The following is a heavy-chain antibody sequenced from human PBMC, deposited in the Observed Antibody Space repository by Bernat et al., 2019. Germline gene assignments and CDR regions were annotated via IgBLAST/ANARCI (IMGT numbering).Heavy chain of an antibody. CDR1: GFTVSSNY. CDR3: TTGYSSSWYEDY. Sequence: EVQLLESGGGLVQPGGSLRLSCAASGFTVSSNYMSWVRQAPGKGLEWVGRIKSKTDGGTTDYAAPVKGRFTISRDDSKNTLYLQMNSLKTEDTAVYYCTTGYSSSWYEDYWGQGTLVTVSS. J-gene: IGHJ4*02. CDR2: IKSKTDGGTT. V-gene: IGHV3-15*01. D-gene: IGHD6-13*01.